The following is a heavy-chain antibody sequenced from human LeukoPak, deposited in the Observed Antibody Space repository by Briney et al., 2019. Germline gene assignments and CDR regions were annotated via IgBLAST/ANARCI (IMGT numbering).Heavy chain of an antibody. CDR2: ITGSGGTT. J-gene: IGHJ4*02. CDR3: TPGYNSDWYNGY. CDR1: GFTFNNYA. D-gene: IGHD6-19*01. V-gene: IGHV3-23*01. Sequence: GGSLRLSCAASGFTFNNYATSWVRQAPGKGLEWVSSITGSGGTTYYVDSVKGRFTISRDNSKNTLYLQMNSLTAEDTAVYYCTPGYNSDWYNGYWGQGTLVTVSS.